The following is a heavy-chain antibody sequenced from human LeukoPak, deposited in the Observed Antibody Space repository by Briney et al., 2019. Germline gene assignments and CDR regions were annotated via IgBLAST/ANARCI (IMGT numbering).Heavy chain of an antibody. CDR2: ISSSSSYI. CDR3: ARGVGYLAARRPDFDY. Sequence: PGGSLRLSCAASGFTFSSYSMNWVRQAPGKGLEWVSSISSSSSYIYYADSVKGRFTISRDNAKNSLYLQMNSLRAEDTALYYCARGVGYLAARRPDFDYWGQGTLVTVSS. D-gene: IGHD6-6*01. CDR1: GFTFSSYS. J-gene: IGHJ4*02. V-gene: IGHV3-21*04.